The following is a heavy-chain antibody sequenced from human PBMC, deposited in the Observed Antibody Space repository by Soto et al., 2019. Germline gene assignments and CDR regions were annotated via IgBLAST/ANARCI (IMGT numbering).Heavy chain of an antibody. V-gene: IGHV1-18*04. Sequence: ASVKVSCKASGYTFTSYCISWVRQAPGQGLEWMGWISAYNGNTNYAQKLQGRVTMTTDTSTSTAYMELRSLRSDDTAVYYCASGVPKGGSGWYSDYWGQGTLVTVSS. CDR3: ASGVPKGGSGWYSDY. D-gene: IGHD6-19*01. J-gene: IGHJ4*02. CDR1: GYTFTSYC. CDR2: ISAYNGNT.